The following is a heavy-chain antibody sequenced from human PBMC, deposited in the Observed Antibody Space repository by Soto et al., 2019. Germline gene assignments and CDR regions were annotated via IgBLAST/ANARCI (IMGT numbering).Heavy chain of an antibody. J-gene: IGHJ4*02. CDR1: GFSFSDHY. CDR2: SRIKADNYIT. V-gene: IGHV3-72*01. Sequence: SLRLSCAVAGFSFSDHYMDWVRQAPGKGLEWIARSRIKADNYITQYAASVKGRFTISRDDSKNSLYLQMNSLKTDDTAVYYCARGLNSFDCWGQGTLVTASS. CDR3: ARGLNSFDC.